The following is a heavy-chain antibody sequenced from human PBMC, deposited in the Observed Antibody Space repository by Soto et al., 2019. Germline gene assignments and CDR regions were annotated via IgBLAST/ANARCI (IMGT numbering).Heavy chain of an antibody. CDR2: ISGSSSYI. J-gene: IGHJ3*02. Sequence: EVQLVESGGGLVKPGGSLRLSCAASGFTFSSHNMNWVRQAPGKGLEWVSCISGSSSYIFYADSVKGRFTISRDNAKNSLYLQMNSLRVEDTAVYYCARTDYGDYVRGAFDIWCQGTMVTVSS. D-gene: IGHD4-17*01. CDR1: GFTFSSHN. V-gene: IGHV3-21*01. CDR3: ARTDYGDYVRGAFDI.